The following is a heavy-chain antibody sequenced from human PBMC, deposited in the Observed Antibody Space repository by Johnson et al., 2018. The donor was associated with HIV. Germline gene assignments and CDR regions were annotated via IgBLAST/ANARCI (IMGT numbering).Heavy chain of an antibody. CDR3: ARSPEGDAFDI. CDR1: GFTFSSYV. CDR2: ISFDGNNE. V-gene: IGHV3-30*04. J-gene: IGHJ3*02. Sequence: QVQLVESGGGVVQPGRSLRLSCAASGFTFSSYVMHWVRQAPGKGLEGVAVISFDGNNEYYADSVKDRFTISRDNSKNTLFLQMNGLRAEDTAVYYCARSPEGDAFDIWGQGTMVTVSS.